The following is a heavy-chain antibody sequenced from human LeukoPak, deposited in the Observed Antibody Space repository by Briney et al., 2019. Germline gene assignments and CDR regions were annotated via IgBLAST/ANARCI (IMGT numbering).Heavy chain of an antibody. Sequence: PGGSLRLSCAASGFIFSTYSMNWVRQAPGKGLEWVSSISGSYSHIYYADSVKGRFTISRDNAKNSLYLQMNSLRAEDTAVYYCARGAEYYYDSSGYFPFDDWGQGTLVTVSS. J-gene: IGHJ4*02. CDR1: GFIFSTYS. CDR3: ARGAEYYYDSSGYFPFDD. D-gene: IGHD3-22*01. CDR2: ISGSYSHI. V-gene: IGHV3-21*01.